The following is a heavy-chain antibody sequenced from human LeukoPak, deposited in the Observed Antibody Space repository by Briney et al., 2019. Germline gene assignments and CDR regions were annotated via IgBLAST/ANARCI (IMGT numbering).Heavy chain of an antibody. V-gene: IGHV4-4*02. J-gene: IGHJ6*03. CDR3: ARERLGSGMVRGVIIYYYYMDV. CDR2: IYHSGST. Sequence: PSETLSLTCAVSGGSISSRNWWSWVRQPPGKGLEWIGEIYHSGSTNYNPSLKTRVTISVDKSKNQFSLKLSSVTAADTAVYYCARERLGSGMVRGVIIYYYYMDVWGKGTTVTISS. CDR1: GGSISSRNW. D-gene: IGHD3-10*01.